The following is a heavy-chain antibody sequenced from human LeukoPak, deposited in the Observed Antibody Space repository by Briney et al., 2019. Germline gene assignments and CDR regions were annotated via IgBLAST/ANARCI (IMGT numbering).Heavy chain of an antibody. Sequence: GGSLRLSCAASGFTFDDYAMHWVRQAPGKGLEWVSGISWNSGSIAYAVSVKGRFTISRDNAKNSLYLQMNSLRAEDTALYYCAKSHCDSTSCYLVGSFYFDYWGQGTLVTVSS. CDR3: AKSHCDSTSCYLVGSFYFDY. J-gene: IGHJ4*02. V-gene: IGHV3-9*01. CDR2: ISWNSGSI. D-gene: IGHD2-2*01. CDR1: GFTFDDYA.